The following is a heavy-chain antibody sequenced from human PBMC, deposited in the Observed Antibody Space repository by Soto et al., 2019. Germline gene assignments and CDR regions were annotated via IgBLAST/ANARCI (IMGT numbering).Heavy chain of an antibody. J-gene: IGHJ4*02. CDR1: GGSISSYY. V-gene: IGHV4-59*01. D-gene: IGHD3-3*01. CDR3: ARGEEDYDFWSGYYYGY. CDR2: IYYSGST. Sequence: ASETLSLTCTVSGGSISSYYWSWIRQPPGKGLEWIGYIYYSGSTNYNPSLKSRVTISVDTSKNQFSLKLSSVTAADTAVYYCARGEEDYDFWSGYYYGYWGRGALGTVSS.